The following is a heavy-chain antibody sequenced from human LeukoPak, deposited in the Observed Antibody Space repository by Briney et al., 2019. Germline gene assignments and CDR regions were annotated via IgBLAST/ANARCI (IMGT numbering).Heavy chain of an antibody. Sequence: ASVKVSCKASGGTFSSYAISWVRQAPGQGLEWMGGIIPIFGTANYAQKFQGRVMITADESTSTAYMELSSLRSEDTAVYYYARELYYGSGSRHNWFDPWGQGTLVTVSS. J-gene: IGHJ5*02. V-gene: IGHV1-69*13. CDR1: GGTFSSYA. CDR3: ARELYYGSGSRHNWFDP. CDR2: IIPIFGTA. D-gene: IGHD3-10*01.